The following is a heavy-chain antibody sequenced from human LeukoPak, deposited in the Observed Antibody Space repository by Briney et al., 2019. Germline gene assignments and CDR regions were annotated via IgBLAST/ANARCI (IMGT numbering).Heavy chain of an antibody. CDR3: ARDWGNWGYGYYFDH. CDR1: GFTFSTYG. CDR2: ISYDGSNK. J-gene: IGHJ4*02. Sequence: GGSLRLSCAASGFTFSTYGMHWVRQAPGKGLEWVAVISYDGSNKYYADSVKGRFTISRDNSKNTLYLQMNSLRAEDTAVYYCARDWGNWGYGYYFDHWGQGTLVTVSS. D-gene: IGHD7-27*01. V-gene: IGHV3-30*03.